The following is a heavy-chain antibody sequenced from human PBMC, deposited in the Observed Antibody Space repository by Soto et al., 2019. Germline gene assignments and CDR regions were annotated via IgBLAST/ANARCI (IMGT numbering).Heavy chain of an antibody. J-gene: IGHJ5*02. CDR2: INHSGST. CDR1: GGSFSGYY. Sequence: QVQLQQWGAGLLKPSETLSLTCAVYGGSFSGYYWSWIRQPPGKGLEWIGEINHSGSTNYNPSLKSRVTISVDTSKNQFSLKLSSVTAADTAVYYCARVGTYSSSWSSWFDPWGQGTLVTVSS. V-gene: IGHV4-34*01. CDR3: ARVGTYSSSWSSWFDP. D-gene: IGHD6-13*01.